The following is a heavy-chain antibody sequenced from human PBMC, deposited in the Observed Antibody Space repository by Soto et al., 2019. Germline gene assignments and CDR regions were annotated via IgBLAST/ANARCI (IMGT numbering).Heavy chain of an antibody. CDR2: IYYSGST. V-gene: IGHV4-31*03. Sequence: TSETLSLTCTVSGGSISSGGYYWSWIRQHPGKGLEWIGYIYYSGSTYYNPSLKSRVTISVDTSKNQFSLKLSSVTAADTAVYYCAGVPPGHSSSWNWGKGTLVTVSS. D-gene: IGHD6-13*01. CDR3: AGVPPGHSSSWN. J-gene: IGHJ4*02. CDR1: GGSISSGGYY.